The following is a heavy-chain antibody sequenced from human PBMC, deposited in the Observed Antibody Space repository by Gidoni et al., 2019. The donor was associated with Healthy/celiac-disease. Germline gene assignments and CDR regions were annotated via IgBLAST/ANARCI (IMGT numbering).Heavy chain of an antibody. D-gene: IGHD6-19*01. Sequence: EVQLVESGGGLFKPGGSLRLSCAASGFTFSSYSMNWVRQEPGKGLELVSSISSSSSYIYYADSVKGRFTIARDNAKNSLYLQMNSLRAEDTAVYYCARDEGSFDYWGQGTLVTVSS. CDR3: ARDEGSFDY. J-gene: IGHJ4*02. CDR2: ISSSSSYI. CDR1: GFTFSSYS. V-gene: IGHV3-21*01.